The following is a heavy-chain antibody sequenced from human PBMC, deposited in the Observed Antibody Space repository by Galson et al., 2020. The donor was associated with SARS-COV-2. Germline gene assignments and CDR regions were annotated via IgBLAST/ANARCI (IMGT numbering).Heavy chain of an antibody. V-gene: IGHV3-23*01. CDR3: AQAAT. CDR2: MSPSGKTT. CDR1: GFTFSSNA. J-gene: IGHJ5*02. Sequence: GESLKISCAASGFTFSSNAMSWVRRVPGQGPEWVAAMSPSGKTTYYADSVRGRFTISRDNSKNALFLQMNNLRPEDTALYYCAQAATWGQGILVTVSS.